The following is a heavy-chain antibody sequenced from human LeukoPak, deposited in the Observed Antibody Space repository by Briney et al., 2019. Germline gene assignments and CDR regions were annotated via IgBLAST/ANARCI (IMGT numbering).Heavy chain of an antibody. J-gene: IGHJ3*02. V-gene: IGHV3-23*01. D-gene: IGHD1/OR15-1a*01. CDR1: GFTFSDYY. CDR3: ANWNNGAFDI. CDR2: ISSSGGNT. Sequence: GGSLRLSCAASGFTFSDYYMTWVRQAPGKGLEWVSAISSSGGNTYFADSVKGRFTISRDNSKSTLYLQMNSLRAEDTAVYFCANWNNGAFDIWGQGTMVTVSS.